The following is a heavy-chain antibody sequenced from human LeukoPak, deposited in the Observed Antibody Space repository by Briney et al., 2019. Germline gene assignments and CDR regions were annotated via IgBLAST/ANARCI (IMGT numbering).Heavy chain of an antibody. J-gene: IGHJ3*02. CDR3: TRGSRISMFGVVHMRGSFDI. CDR1: GFTFNSYG. CDR2: INDSGTT. Sequence: GSLRLSCEASGFTFNSYGMSWVRQAPGKGLEWIGEINDSGTTNCNPSLKSRVTTSVDTSKNQFFLKLSSVTAADTAVYYCTRGSRISMFGVVHMRGSFDIWGQGTTVTVSS. D-gene: IGHD3-3*01. V-gene: IGHV4-34*01.